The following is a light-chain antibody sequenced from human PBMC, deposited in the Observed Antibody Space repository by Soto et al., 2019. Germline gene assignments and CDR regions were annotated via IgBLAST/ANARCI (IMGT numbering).Light chain of an antibody. J-gene: IGKJ2*01. CDR3: QQYNNWPPYT. V-gene: IGKV3-15*01. CDR1: QSVSTN. CDR2: GPS. Sequence: EIVMTQSPATLSVSPGDRATLSCRASQSVSTNLAWHQQRPGQAPRLLIYGPSTRATGIPDRFSGSGSGTEFTLTISSLESEDFAVYYCQQYNNWPPYTFGQGTKVDIK.